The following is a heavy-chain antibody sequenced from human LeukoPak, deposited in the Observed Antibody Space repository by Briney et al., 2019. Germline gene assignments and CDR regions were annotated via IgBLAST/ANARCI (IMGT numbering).Heavy chain of an antibody. Sequence: SETLSLTCTVSGGSISSYYWSWIRQPAGKGLEWIGRIYTSGSTNYNPSLKGRVTMSVDTSKNQFSLKLSSVTAADTAVYYCARAHVYSSSWYARNNWFDPWGQGTLVTVSS. CDR3: ARAHVYSSSWYARNNWFDP. CDR1: GGSISSYY. D-gene: IGHD6-13*01. V-gene: IGHV4-4*07. J-gene: IGHJ5*02. CDR2: IYTSGST.